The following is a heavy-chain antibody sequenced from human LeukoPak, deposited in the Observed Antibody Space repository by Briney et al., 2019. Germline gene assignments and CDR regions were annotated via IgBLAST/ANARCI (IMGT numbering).Heavy chain of an antibody. V-gene: IGHV4-34*01. J-gene: IGHJ4*02. CDR1: GGSFSGYY. CDR3: ARGRRVGARAPPPFDY. Sequence: SETLSLTCAVYGGSFSGYYWSWIRQPPGKGLEWIGEINHSGSTNYNPSLKSRVTISVDTSENQFSLKLSSVTAADTAVYYCARGRRVGARAPPPFDYWGQGTLVTVSS. CDR2: INHSGST. D-gene: IGHD1-26*01.